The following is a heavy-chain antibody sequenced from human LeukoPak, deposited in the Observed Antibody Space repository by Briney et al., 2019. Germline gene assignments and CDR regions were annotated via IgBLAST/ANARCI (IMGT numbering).Heavy chain of an antibody. Sequence: VGSLRLSCAASGFTFSGSAMHWVRQASGKGLEWVGRIRSKANSYATAYAASVKGRFTISRDDSKNTAYLQMNSLKTEDTAVYYCTRPVVTDTFDSWGQGTMVTVSS. CDR3: TRPVVTDTFDS. D-gene: IGHD2-21*02. CDR2: IRSKANSYAT. J-gene: IGHJ3*02. V-gene: IGHV3-73*01. CDR1: GFTFSGSA.